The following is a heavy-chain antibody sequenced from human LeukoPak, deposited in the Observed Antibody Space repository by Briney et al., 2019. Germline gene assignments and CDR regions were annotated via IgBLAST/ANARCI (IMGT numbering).Heavy chain of an antibody. CDR1: GRSVSSSSYY. CDR2: VYYSGST. Sequence: PSEPLSLTCTVSGRSVSSSSYYWRWIRQPTMKGLEWIGSVYYSGSTEYNLSLKSRVTISVDTSSNQFSLKLSSVTAADTALYFCARHESYGSGTDDAPFDNWGQGILVTVSS. D-gene: IGHD3-10*01. V-gene: IGHV4-39*01. J-gene: IGHJ4*02. CDR3: ARHESYGSGTDDAPFDN.